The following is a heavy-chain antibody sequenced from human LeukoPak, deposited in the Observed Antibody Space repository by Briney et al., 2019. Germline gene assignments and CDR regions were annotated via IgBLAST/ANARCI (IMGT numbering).Heavy chain of an antibody. Sequence: SETLSLTCTVSGGSISSYYWSWIRQPAGKGLEWIGRIYSRGSTNYNPSLKSRVTMSVDTSKNQFSLKLSSVTAADTAVYYCARVVPAAAKDAFDIWGQGTMVTVSS. D-gene: IGHD2-2*01. V-gene: IGHV4-4*07. CDR3: ARVVPAAAKDAFDI. J-gene: IGHJ3*02. CDR2: IYSRGST. CDR1: GGSISSYY.